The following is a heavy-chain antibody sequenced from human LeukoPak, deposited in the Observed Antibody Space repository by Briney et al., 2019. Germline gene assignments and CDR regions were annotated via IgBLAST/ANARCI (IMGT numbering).Heavy chain of an antibody. V-gene: IGHV5-51*01. Sequence: GESLKMSCKGSGYTFTNYWIGWVRQMPGKGLEWMGIIYPGDSDTRYSPSFQGQVTISPDKSISTVYLQWSSLKASDSAMYYCARWTSGFDFWGQGTLVTVSS. CDR3: ARWTSGFDF. J-gene: IGHJ4*02. CDR1: GYTFTNYW. CDR2: IYPGDSDT. D-gene: IGHD3/OR15-3a*01.